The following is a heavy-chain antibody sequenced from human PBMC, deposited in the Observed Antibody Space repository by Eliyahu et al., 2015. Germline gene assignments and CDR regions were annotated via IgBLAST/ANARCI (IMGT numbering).Heavy chain of an antibody. Sequence: QIQLVQSGAEVKRPGASVKVSCKASGYNFPSCGINWVRQAPGQGLEWMGWTSTYIGNTYYAQKFQARVTMTTETSTSTAYMELTSLKSDDTAVYYCARGGPLSRSSTNCDYWGQGTLVTVSS. V-gene: IGHV1-18*01. CDR1: GYNFPSCG. CDR2: TSTYIGNT. J-gene: IGHJ4*02. CDR3: ARGGPLSRSSTNCDY. D-gene: IGHD2-2*01.